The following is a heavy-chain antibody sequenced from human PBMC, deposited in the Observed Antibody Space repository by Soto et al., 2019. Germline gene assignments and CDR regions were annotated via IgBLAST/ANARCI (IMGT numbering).Heavy chain of an antibody. J-gene: IGHJ4*02. V-gene: IGHV4-31*03. CDR2: IYYSGST. Sequence: PSETLSLTCTVSGGSISSGGYYWSWIRQHPGKGLEWIGYIYYSGSTYYNPSLKSRVTISVDTSKNQFSLKLSSVTAADTAVYYCVRVRGVKEYYFDYWGQGTLVTVSS. CDR3: VRVRGVKEYYFDY. D-gene: IGHD3-10*02. CDR1: GGSISSGGYY.